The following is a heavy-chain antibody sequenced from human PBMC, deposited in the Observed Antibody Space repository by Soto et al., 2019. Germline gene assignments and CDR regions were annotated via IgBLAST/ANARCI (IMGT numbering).Heavy chain of an antibody. CDR2: ISSSSSYI. D-gene: IGHD6-13*01. V-gene: IGHV3-21*01. CDR1: GFTFSSYS. CDR3: ARDRVAAAFSIPWFAP. J-gene: IGHJ5*02. Sequence: PGGSLRLSCAASGFTFSSYSMNWVRQAPGKGLEWVSSISSSSSYIYYADSVKGRFTISRDNAKNSLYLQMNSLRAEDTAVYYCARDRVAAAFSIPWFAPWGQGTLVTVS.